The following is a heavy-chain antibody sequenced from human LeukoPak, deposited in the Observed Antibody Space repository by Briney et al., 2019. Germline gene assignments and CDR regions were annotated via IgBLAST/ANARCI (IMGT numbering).Heavy chain of an antibody. D-gene: IGHD5-12*01. J-gene: IGHJ4*02. CDR1: GFTFSNYA. Sequence: GGSLRLSCAASGFTFSNYAVSWVRQAPGKGLEWVSAISGSGGSTYYADSVKGRFTISRDNSENTLYLQMNSLGAEDTAVYFCARRGPDDYTGYVYFDFWGQGTLATVSS. CDR3: ARRGPDDYTGYVYFDF. CDR2: ISGSGGST. V-gene: IGHV3-23*01.